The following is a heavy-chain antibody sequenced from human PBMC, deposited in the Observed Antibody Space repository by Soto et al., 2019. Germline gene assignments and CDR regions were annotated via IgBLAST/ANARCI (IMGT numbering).Heavy chain of an antibody. CDR3: ARFRPSSTTGTRNAFDI. Sequence: QVLLVQSGAEVKKPGSSVKVSCKASGGTFSSYTISWVRQAPGQGLEWMGRIIPILGIANYAQKFQGRVTITADKSTSTAYMELSSLRSEDTAVYYCARFRPSSTTGTRNAFDIWGQGTMVTVSS. V-gene: IGHV1-69*02. CDR1: GGTFSSYT. J-gene: IGHJ3*02. D-gene: IGHD1-1*01. CDR2: IIPILGIA.